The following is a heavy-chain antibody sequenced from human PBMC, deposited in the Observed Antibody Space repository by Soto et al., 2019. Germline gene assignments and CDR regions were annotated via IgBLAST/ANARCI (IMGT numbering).Heavy chain of an antibody. J-gene: IGHJ4*02. CDR1: GGSISSYY. D-gene: IGHD3-22*01. V-gene: IGHV4-59*01. CDR2: IYYSGST. CDR3: ARDPSITMISAGVAV. Sequence: SETLSLTCTVSGGSISSYYWSWIRQPPGKGLEWIGYIYYSGSTNYNPSLKSRVTISVDTSKNQFSLKLSSVTAADTAVYYCARDPSITMISAGVAVWGQGTLVTVSS.